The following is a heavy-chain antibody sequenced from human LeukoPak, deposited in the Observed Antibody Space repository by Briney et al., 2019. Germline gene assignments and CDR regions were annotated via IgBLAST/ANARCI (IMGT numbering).Heavy chain of an antibody. CDR3: ARGRPYDFWSGPTYYYYYMDV. CDR2: IIPIFGTA. CDR1: GGTFSSYA. V-gene: IGHV1-69*01. D-gene: IGHD3-3*01. Sequence: SVKVSCKASGGTFSSYAISWVRQAPGQGLEWMGGIIPIFGTANYAQKFQGRVTITADESTSTAYMELSSLRSEDTAVYYCARGRPYDFWSGPTYYYYYMDVWGKGTTVTVSS. J-gene: IGHJ6*03.